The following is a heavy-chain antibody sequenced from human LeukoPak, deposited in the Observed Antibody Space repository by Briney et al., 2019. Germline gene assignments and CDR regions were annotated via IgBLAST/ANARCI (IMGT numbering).Heavy chain of an antibody. J-gene: IGHJ6*03. V-gene: IGHV1-69*05. D-gene: IGHD2-2*02. CDR2: IIPIFGTA. Sequence: ASVKVSCKASGGTFSSYAISWVRQAPGQGLEWMGGIIPIFGTANYAQKFQGRVTITTDESTSTAYMELSSLRSEDTAVYYCARGGGERYCSSTSCYTAGGGYYYYYYMDVWGKGTTVTVSS. CDR1: GGTFSSYA. CDR3: ARGGGERYCSSTSCYTAGGGYYYYYYMDV.